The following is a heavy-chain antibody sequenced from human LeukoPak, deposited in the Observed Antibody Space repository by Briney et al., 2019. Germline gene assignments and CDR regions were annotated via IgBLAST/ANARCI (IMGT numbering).Heavy chain of an antibody. D-gene: IGHD1-26*01. CDR3: AGHSSGSYYDEYYFDY. Sequence: SETLSLTCTVSGGSISSYYWSWIRQPPGKGLEWIGYIYTSGSTNYNPSLKSRVTISVDTSKNQFSLKLSSVTAADTAVYYCAGHSSGSYYDEYYFDYWGQGTLVTVSS. CDR1: GGSISSYY. CDR2: IYTSGST. J-gene: IGHJ4*02. V-gene: IGHV4-4*09.